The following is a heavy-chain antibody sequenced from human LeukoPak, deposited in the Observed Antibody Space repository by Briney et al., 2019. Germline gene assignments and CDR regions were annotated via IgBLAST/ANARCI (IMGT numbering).Heavy chain of an antibody. V-gene: IGHV3-21*01. CDR3: ASPNPRIAARPYYYYYMDV. CDR2: ISSSSSYI. D-gene: IGHD6-6*01. Sequence: KAGGSLRLSCAASGFTFSIYSMNWVRQAPGKGLEWVSSISSSSSYIYYADSVKGRFTISRDNAKNSLYLQMNSLRAEDTAVYYCASPNPRIAARPYYYYYMDVWGKGTTVTVSS. CDR1: GFTFSIYS. J-gene: IGHJ6*03.